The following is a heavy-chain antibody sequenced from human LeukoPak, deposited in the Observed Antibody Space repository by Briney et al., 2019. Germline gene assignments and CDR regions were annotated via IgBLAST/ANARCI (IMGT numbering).Heavy chain of an antibody. CDR2: IRGSGDYI. J-gene: IGHJ4*02. CDR1: GFTFSSHA. V-gene: IGHV3-23*01. Sequence: PGGSLRLFCAASGFTFSSHAMNWVRQAPGKGLEWVSVIRGSGDYICYADSVKGRFTISRDNSKNTLYLQMNSLSAEDTAVYYGAKGDRIAAAGTVMDYWGQGTLVTVSS. CDR3: AKGDRIAAAGTVMDY. D-gene: IGHD6-13*01.